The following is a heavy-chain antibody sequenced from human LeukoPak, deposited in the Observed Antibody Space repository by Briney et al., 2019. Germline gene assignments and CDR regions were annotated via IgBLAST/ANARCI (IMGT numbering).Heavy chain of an antibody. D-gene: IGHD6-13*01. CDR1: GYTFTSYG. Sequence: ASVKVSCKASGYTFTSYGISWVRQAPGQGLEWMGWINAYNGNTNYAQKFQGRVTMTRDTSISTAYMELSRLRSDDTAVYYCARDKAPRGISIAAAGTHFDYWRQGTMVTVSS. V-gene: IGHV1-18*01. CDR2: INAYNGNT. J-gene: IGHJ4*02. CDR3: ARDKAPRGISIAAAGTHFDY.